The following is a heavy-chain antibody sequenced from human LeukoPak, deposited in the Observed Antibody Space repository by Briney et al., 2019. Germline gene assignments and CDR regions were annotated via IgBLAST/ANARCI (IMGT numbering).Heavy chain of an antibody. CDR3: ARAGWELKAFDY. J-gene: IGHJ4*02. D-gene: IGHD1-26*01. CDR2: IIPIFGTA. V-gene: IGHV1-69*13. Sequence: GASVKVSCKASGGTFSSYAISWVRQAPGQGLEWMGGIIPIFGTANYAQKFQGRVTITADESTSTAYMELSSLRSEDTAVYYCARAGWELKAFDYWGQGTLVTVSS. CDR1: GGTFSSYA.